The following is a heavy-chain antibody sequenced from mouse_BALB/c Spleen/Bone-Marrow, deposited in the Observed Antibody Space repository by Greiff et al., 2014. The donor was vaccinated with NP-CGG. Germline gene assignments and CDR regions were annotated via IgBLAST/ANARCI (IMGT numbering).Heavy chain of an antibody. CDR1: GFDFSRYW. J-gene: IGHJ4*01. V-gene: IGHV4-1*02. D-gene: IGHD2-4*01. CDR3: ARRGLRREAYYAMDY. CDR2: INPDSGTI. Sequence: EVQVVESGGGLVQPGGSLKLSCAASGFDFSRYWMSWVRQAPGKGLEWIGEINPDSGTINYTPSLKDKFIISRDNAKNTLYLQVSKVRSEDTALYYCARRGLRREAYYAMDYWGQGTSVTVSS.